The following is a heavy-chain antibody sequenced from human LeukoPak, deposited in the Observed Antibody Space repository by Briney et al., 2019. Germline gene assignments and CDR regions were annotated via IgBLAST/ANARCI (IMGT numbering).Heavy chain of an antibody. CDR3: ARAYYDILTGYYDLGY. CDR2: INHSGST. CDR1: GGSFSGYY. V-gene: IGHV4-34*01. Sequence: PSETLSLTCAVYGGSFSGYYWSWIRQPSGKGLEWIGEINHSGSTNYNPSLKSRVTISVDTSKNQFSLKLSSVTAADTAVYYCARAYYDILTGYYDLGYWGQGTLVTVSS. D-gene: IGHD3-9*01. J-gene: IGHJ4*02.